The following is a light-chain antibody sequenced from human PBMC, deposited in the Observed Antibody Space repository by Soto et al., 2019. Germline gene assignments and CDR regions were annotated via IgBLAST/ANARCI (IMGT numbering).Light chain of an antibody. Sequence: EIVLTQSPATLSLSPGERATLSCRASQSVSSYLAWYQQKPGQAPRLLMYEASTRATGIPARFSGGGSGTDFTLTIRRLEPEDFAVYYCQQYGNSPYTFGRGTKVDIK. CDR3: QQYGNSPYT. CDR2: EAS. CDR1: QSVSSY. J-gene: IGKJ2*01. V-gene: IGKV3-20*01.